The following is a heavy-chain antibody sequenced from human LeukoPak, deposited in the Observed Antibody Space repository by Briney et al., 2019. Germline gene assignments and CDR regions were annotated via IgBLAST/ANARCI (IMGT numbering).Heavy chain of an antibody. J-gene: IGHJ3*02. D-gene: IGHD6-19*01. Sequence: HPGRSLRLSCAASGFTFSSYAMHWVRQAPGKGLEWVAVISYDGSNKYYADSVKGRFTISRDNSKNTLYLQMNSLRAEDTAVYYCAREYSSGWLERGAFDIWGQGTMVTVSS. CDR2: ISYDGSNK. V-gene: IGHV3-30-3*01. CDR1: GFTFSSYA. CDR3: AREYSSGWLERGAFDI.